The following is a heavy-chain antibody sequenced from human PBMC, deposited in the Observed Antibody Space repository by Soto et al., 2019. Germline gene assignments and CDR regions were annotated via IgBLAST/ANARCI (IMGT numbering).Heavy chain of an antibody. CDR1: GGSISNYY. J-gene: IGHJ4*02. D-gene: IGHD3-3*01. Sequence: SETLSLTCTVSGGSISNYYWSWIRQPPGKGLEWIGYIHYSGKTKYNPSLKSRVTISADTSKNQFSLKLSSVTAADTAVYYCARGHYDFWSGYFATIDYWGQGTLVTVSS. CDR2: IHYSGKT. CDR3: ARGHYDFWSGYFATIDY. V-gene: IGHV4-59*08.